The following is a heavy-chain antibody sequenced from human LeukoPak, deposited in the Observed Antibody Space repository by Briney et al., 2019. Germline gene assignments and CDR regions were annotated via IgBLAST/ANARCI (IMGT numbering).Heavy chain of an antibody. Sequence: GSVKVSCKASGYTFTGYYMHWVRQAPGQGLEWMGRIDPNSGGTNYAQKFQGRVTMTRDTSISTAYMELSRLRSDDTAVYYCARVEYSSSSRHDYWGQGTLVTVSS. CDR3: ARVEYSSSSRHDY. CDR1: GYTFTGYY. CDR2: IDPNSGGT. D-gene: IGHD6-6*01. V-gene: IGHV1-2*06. J-gene: IGHJ4*02.